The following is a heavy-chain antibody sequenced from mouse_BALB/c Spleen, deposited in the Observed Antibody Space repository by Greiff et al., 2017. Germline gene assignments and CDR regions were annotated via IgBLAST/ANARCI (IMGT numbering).Heavy chain of an antibody. Sequence: QVQPQQPGAEPVRPGASVKLFRQASGYSFPSHRMNRGKQRPGQGLEWIGMIHPSDSETRLNQKFKDKATLTVDKSSSTAYMQLSSPTSEDSAVYYCARFMPTPYAMDYWGQGTSVTVSS. CDR3: ARFMPTPYAMDY. CDR2: IHPSDSET. D-gene: IGHD1-1*01. V-gene: IGHV1-74*01. J-gene: IGHJ4*01. CDR1: GYSFPSHR.